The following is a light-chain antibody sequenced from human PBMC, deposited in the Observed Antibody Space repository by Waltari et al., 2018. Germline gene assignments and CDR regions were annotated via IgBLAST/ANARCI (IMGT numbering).Light chain of an antibody. J-gene: IGKJ4*01. CDR3: QQYNNWPPLT. Sequence: DIVMTQSPATLSVYPWERATLSCRASQSVSSNLAWYQQKPGQAPRLLIYGASTRATGIPARFSGSGSGTEFTLTISSMQSEDFAVYYCQQYNNWPPLTFGGGTKVEIK. CDR1: QSVSSN. CDR2: GAS. V-gene: IGKV3-15*01.